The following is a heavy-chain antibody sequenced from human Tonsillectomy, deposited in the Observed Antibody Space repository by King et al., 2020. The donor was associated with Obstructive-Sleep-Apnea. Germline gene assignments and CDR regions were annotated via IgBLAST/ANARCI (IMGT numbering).Heavy chain of an antibody. V-gene: IGHV2-5*02. Sequence: TLKESGPTLVKPTQTLTLTCAFSGFSLSTSGVSGGWIRQPPGKSLEGLALIYWDGGKRYRPSLKSRITITKDTSKNQVDFTMTNMDPVDTATNYCAHRPAPGPDAAFDVWGQGTMVTVSS. J-gene: IGHJ3*01. D-gene: IGHD6-13*01. CDR2: IYWDGGK. CDR1: GFSLSTSGVS. CDR3: AHRPAPGPDAAFDV.